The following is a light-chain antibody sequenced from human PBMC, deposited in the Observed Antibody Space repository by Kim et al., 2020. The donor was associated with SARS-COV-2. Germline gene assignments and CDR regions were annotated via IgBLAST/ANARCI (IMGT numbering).Light chain of an antibody. CDR3: QAWDSSNYV. V-gene: IGLV3-1*01. CDR1: KLGDKY. J-gene: IGLJ1*01. Sequence: SYELTQPPSVSVSPGQTASITCSGDKLGDKYACWYQQKPGQSPVLVIYQDSKRPSGIPERFSGSNSGNTATLTISGTQAMDEADYYCQAWDSSNYVFGTGTKFTVL. CDR2: QDS.